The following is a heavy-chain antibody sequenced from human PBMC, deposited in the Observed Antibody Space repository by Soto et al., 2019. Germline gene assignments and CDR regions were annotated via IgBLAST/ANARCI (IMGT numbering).Heavy chain of an antibody. CDR3: ARDRPRLYYYYGMDV. V-gene: IGHV3-7*03. J-gene: IGHJ6*02. CDR1: GFTCSSYW. CDR2: IKQEGSEK. Sequence: GGALRVSCAASGFTCSSYWMSWVRQAPGKGLEWVANIKQEGSEKYYVDSVKGRFTISRDNAKNSLYLQMNSLRAEDTAVYYCARDRPRLYYYYGMDVWGQGTTVTVSS.